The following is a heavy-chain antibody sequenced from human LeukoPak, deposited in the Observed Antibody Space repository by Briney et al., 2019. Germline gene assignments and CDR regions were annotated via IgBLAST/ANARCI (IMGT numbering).Heavy chain of an antibody. Sequence: SETLSLTCTVSGGSISSYYWSWIRQPPGKGLEWIGYIYYSGSTNYNPSLKSRVTISVDTSKNQFSPKLSSVTAADTAVYYCARQTVTRRWFDPWGQGTLVTVSS. D-gene: IGHD4-17*01. CDR1: GGSISSYY. V-gene: IGHV4-59*08. J-gene: IGHJ5*02. CDR3: ARQTVTRRWFDP. CDR2: IYYSGST.